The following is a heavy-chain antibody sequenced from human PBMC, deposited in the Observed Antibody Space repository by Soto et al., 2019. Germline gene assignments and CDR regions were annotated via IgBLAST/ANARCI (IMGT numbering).Heavy chain of an antibody. CDR2: ISSSSSTI. D-gene: IGHD3-9*01. CDR3: ARDRSYDILTGYYSPEYNWFDP. CDR1: GFTFSSYS. J-gene: IGHJ5*02. V-gene: IGHV3-48*01. Sequence: GGSLRLSCAASGFTFSSYSMNWVRQAPGKGLEWVSYISSSSSTIYYADSVKGRFTISRDNAKNSLYLQMNSLRAEDTAVYYCARDRSYDILTGYYSPEYNWFDPWGQGTLVTVSS.